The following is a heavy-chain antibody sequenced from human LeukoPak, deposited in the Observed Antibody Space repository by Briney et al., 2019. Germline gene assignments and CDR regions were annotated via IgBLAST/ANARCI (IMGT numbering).Heavy chain of an antibody. D-gene: IGHD3-9*01. Sequence: SETLSLTCAVSGYSISSGYYWGWIRQPPGKGLEWIGSIYHSGSTYYDPSLKSRVTISVDTSKSQFSLKLSSVTAADTAVYYCARRLGNAFDIWGQGTMVTVSS. CDR3: ARRLGNAFDI. CDR1: GYSISSGYY. V-gene: IGHV4-38-2*01. CDR2: IYHSGST. J-gene: IGHJ3*02.